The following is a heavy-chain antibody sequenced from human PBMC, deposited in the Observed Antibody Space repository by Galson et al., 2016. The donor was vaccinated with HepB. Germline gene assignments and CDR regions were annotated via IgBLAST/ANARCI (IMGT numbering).Heavy chain of an antibody. CDR3: ARAKVGYGDPFDY. V-gene: IGHV2-5*02. D-gene: IGHD4-17*01. CDR2: IYWDDAR. Sequence: PALVTPTQTLTLTCTFSGFSLSSSGVAVGWIRQPPGKALEWLALIYWDDARRYSPSLESRLTVTKDTSKNQVFLTFINVDPMDTATYYCARAKVGYGDPFDYWGQGALVTVSS. CDR1: GFSLSSSGVA. J-gene: IGHJ4*02.